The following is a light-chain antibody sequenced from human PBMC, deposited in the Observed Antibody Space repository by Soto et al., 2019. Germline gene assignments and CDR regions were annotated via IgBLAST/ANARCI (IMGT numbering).Light chain of an antibody. CDR2: LGS. CDR1: QSLLLSDGYNY. J-gene: IGKJ5*01. Sequence: DIVMTQSPLSLPVTPGEPASISCRSSQSLLLSDGYNYLDWYLQKPGQSPQLLIYLGSNRASGVPDRFSGSGSGTDFNLSINRLEPEDVAVYYCQQYAASPITFGQGTRLEIK. CDR3: QQYAASPIT. V-gene: IGKV2-28*01.